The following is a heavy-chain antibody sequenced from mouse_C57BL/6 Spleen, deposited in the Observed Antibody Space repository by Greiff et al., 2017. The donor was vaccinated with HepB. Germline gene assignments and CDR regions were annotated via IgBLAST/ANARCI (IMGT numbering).Heavy chain of an antibody. V-gene: IGHV2-9-1*01. CDR3: AREAPYYYGSSHYWYFDV. Sequence: QVQLKESGPGLVAPSQSLSITCTVSGFSLTSYAISWVRQPPGKGLEWLGVIWTGGGTNYNSALKSRLSISKDNSKSQVFLKMNSLQTDDTARYYCAREAPYYYGSSHYWYFDVWGTGTTVTVSS. J-gene: IGHJ1*03. D-gene: IGHD1-1*01. CDR2: IWTGGGT. CDR1: GFSLTSYA.